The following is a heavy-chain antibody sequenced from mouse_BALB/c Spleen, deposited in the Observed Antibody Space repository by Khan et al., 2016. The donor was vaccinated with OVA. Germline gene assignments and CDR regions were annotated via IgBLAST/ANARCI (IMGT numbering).Heavy chain of an antibody. V-gene: IGHV2-6-1*01. J-gene: IGHJ4*01. CDR1: GFSLTNYG. CDR3: ARQPYYHYNIMDY. D-gene: IGHD2-10*01. Sequence: VQLQESGPGLVAPSQSLSITCTISGFSLTNYGVHWVRQPPGKGLVWLVVIWSDGSTTYNSAFISRLTITKDNSQSQVFLKMNSLQTDDTAIYFCARQPYYHYNIMDYWGQGTSVTVSA. CDR2: IWSDGST.